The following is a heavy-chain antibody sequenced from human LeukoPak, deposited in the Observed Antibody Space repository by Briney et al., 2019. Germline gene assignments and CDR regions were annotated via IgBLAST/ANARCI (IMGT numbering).Heavy chain of an antibody. CDR3: ARKPLSYSDNAADY. D-gene: IGHD4-17*01. Sequence: GGSLRLSCAASGFTFSSYGMHWVRQAPGKGLEWVAVIWYDGSNKYYADSVKGRFTISRDNSKNTLYLQMNSLRAEDTAVDYYARKPLSYSDNAADYWGQGTLVTASS. CDR1: GFTFSSYG. CDR2: IWYDGSNK. V-gene: IGHV3-33*01. J-gene: IGHJ4*02.